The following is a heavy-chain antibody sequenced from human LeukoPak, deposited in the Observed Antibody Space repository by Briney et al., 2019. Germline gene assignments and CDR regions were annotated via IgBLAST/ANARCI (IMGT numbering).Heavy chain of an antibody. D-gene: IGHD3-22*01. V-gene: IGHV4-34*01. CDR2: INHSGST. Sequence: INHSGSTNYNPSLKSRVTISVDTSKNQFSLKLSSVTAADTAVYYCARGPDYYDSSGYSEHWGQGTLVTVSS. CDR3: ARGPDYYDSSGYSEH. J-gene: IGHJ4*02.